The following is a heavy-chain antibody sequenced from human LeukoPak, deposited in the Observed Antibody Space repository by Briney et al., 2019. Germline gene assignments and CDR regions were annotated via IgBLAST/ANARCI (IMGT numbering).Heavy chain of an antibody. V-gene: IGHV4-59*12. CDR1: GGSISSYY. CDR2: IYYSGST. J-gene: IGHJ5*02. CDR3: AGQRMTRFDP. Sequence: SETLSLTCTVSGGSISSYYWSWIRQPPGKGLEWIGCIYYSGSTNYNPSLKSRVTISVDTSKNQFSLKLSSVTAADTAVYYCAGQRMTRFDPWGQGTLVTVSS. D-gene: IGHD6-25*01.